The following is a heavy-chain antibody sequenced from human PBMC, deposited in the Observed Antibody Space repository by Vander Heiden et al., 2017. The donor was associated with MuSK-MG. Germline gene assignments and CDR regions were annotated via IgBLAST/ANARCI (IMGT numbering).Heavy chain of an antibody. CDR2: IYYSGST. CDR3: ARGHWSYGDPHFAYYFDY. CDR1: GDSMSSYY. D-gene: IGHD4-17*01. V-gene: IGHV4-59*01. J-gene: IGHJ4*02. Sequence: QVQLQESGPGLVKPSETLSLTCTVPGDSMSSYYWSWIRQPPGKGLEWIGYIYYSGSTNYNPSLKSRVTISVDTSKNQFSLKLSSVTAADTAVYYCARGHWSYGDPHFAYYFDYWGQGTLVTVSS.